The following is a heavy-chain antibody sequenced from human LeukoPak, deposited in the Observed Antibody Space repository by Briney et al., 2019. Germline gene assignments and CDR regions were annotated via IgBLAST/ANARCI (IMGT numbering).Heavy chain of an antibody. CDR1: GGSINNYY. CDR2: IYHSGST. CDR3: ARDPAYDFWSGYSLPQV. J-gene: IGHJ4*02. V-gene: IGHV4-59*12. D-gene: IGHD3-3*01. Sequence: SETLSLTCSVSGGSINNYYWSWIRQPPGKGLEWIGYIYHSGSTKYNPSLKSRVTISVDTSKNQFSLKLSSVTAADTAVYYCARDPAYDFWSGYSLPQVWGQGTLVTVSS.